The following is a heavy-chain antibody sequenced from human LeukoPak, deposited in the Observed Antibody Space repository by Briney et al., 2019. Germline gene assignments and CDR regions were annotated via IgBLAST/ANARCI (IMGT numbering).Heavy chain of an antibody. Sequence: GRSLRHSCAASGFIFSSYAMQWVRQAPGRGLEWVAVISSDGNSNFYSNSVRGRFTISRDNSKNTVYLQMNTLKGEDTAVYYCAKDGGAAGTFHYWGQGTLVTVSS. CDR3: AKDGGAAGTFHY. CDR1: GFIFSSYA. D-gene: IGHD6-13*01. V-gene: IGHV3-30*18. J-gene: IGHJ4*02. CDR2: ISSDGNSN.